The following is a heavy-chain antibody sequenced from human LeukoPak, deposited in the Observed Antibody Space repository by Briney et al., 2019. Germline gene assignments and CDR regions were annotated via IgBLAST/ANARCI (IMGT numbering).Heavy chain of an antibody. CDR1: GYTFTGYY. CDR2: INPNSGGT. Sequence: ASVKVSCKASGYTFTGYYMHWVRQAPGQGLEWMGWINPNSGGTNYAQKFQGRVTMTRDTSISTAYMGLSRLRSDDTAVYYCAKAAAGSQHSYYYYYYLDVWGTGTTVTISS. V-gene: IGHV1-2*02. D-gene: IGHD6-13*01. CDR3: AKAAAGSQHSYYYYYYLDV. J-gene: IGHJ6*03.